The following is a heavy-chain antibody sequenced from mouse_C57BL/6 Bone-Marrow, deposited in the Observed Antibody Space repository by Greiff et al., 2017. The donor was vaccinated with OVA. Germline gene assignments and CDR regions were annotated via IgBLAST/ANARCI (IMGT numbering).Heavy chain of an antibody. CDR1: GYSITSDYA. J-gene: IGHJ3*01. V-gene: IGHV3-2*02. CDR2: ITYSGST. CDR3: ARGRSD. Sequence: EVQLQQSGPGLVKPSQSLSLTCTVTGYSITSDYAWNWIRQFPGNKLEWMGYITYSGSTSYRPSLKSRISVTRDTSKNQFFLHLNSVTTEDTATYYCARGRSDWGQGTLVTVSA.